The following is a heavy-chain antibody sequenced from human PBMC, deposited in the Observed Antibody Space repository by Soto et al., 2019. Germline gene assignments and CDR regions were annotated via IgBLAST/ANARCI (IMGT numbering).Heavy chain of an antibody. V-gene: IGHV4-59*08. CDR3: ARLAGSTTKWFPFFAY. CDR2: IYSSGNT. D-gene: IGHD6-13*01. Sequence: SETLSLTCTVSDGSISGYYWTCIRQPPGKGLEWIGYIYSSGNTNYNPSLQSRVTISVDTSKNQFSLKLSSVTAADTAVYYCARLAGSTTKWFPFFAYWAQGALVPVSS. J-gene: IGHJ4*02. CDR1: DGSISGYY.